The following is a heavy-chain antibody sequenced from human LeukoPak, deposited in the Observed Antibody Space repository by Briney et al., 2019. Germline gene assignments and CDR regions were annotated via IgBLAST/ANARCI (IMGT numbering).Heavy chain of an antibody. J-gene: IGHJ4*02. V-gene: IGHV4-38-2*02. CDR3: AKVEREGIVGATVDY. Sequence: SETLSLTCTVSGYSISGGYYWGWIRQPRGKGLEWIGSIYHSGSTYYNPSLKSRVTISVDTSKNQFSLNLTSVTAADTAVYYCAKVEREGIVGATVDYWGQGTLVTVSS. CDR2: IYHSGST. D-gene: IGHD1-26*01. CDR1: GYSISGGYY.